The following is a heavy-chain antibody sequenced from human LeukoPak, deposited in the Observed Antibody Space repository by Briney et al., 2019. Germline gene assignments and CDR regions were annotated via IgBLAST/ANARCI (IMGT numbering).Heavy chain of an antibody. CDR1: GYPFTQYW. CDR3: ARHPDY. Sequence: GESLKISCKGFGYPFTQYWIGWVRQMPGKGLEWMAIIYPGDSDIRYSPSFQGQVTISADKSISTAYLQWSTLQASDTAMYYCARHPDYWGQGTLVTVSS. V-gene: IGHV5-51*01. J-gene: IGHJ4*02. CDR2: IYPGDSDI.